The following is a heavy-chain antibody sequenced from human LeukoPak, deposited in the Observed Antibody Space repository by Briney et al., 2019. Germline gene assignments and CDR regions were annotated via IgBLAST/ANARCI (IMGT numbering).Heavy chain of an antibody. Sequence: SETLSLTCAVYGGSFSSYYWRWIRQPPGKGLEWIGEINHSGSTNYNPSLKSRVTISVDTSKNQFSLKLPSVTAADPAVYYCARVGLQLVTRHCGQGTLVTVSS. CDR1: GGSFSSYY. CDR3: ARVGLQLVTRH. D-gene: IGHD4-23*01. V-gene: IGHV4-34*01. J-gene: IGHJ4*02. CDR2: INHSGST.